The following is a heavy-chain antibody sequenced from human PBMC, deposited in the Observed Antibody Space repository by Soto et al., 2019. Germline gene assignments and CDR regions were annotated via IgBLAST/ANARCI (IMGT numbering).Heavy chain of an antibody. Sequence: GGSLRLSCAASGFTFSSYAMSWVRQAPGKGLEWVAVISYDGSNKYYADSVKGRFTISRDNSKNTLYLQMNSLRAEDTAVYYCAIAARTYYFDYWGQGTPVTVSS. CDR3: AIAARTYYFDY. CDR2: ISYDGSNK. V-gene: IGHV3-30*03. J-gene: IGHJ4*02. CDR1: GFTFSSYA.